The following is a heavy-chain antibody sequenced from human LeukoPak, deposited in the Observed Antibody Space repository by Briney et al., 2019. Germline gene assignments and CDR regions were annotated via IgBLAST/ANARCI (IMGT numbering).Heavy chain of an antibody. J-gene: IGHJ4*02. CDR3: ARGYMEGVLGFDY. Sequence: SETLSLTCTVSGGSISSGDYYWSWIRQPPGKGLEWIGYIYYSGSTYYNPSLKSRVTISVDRSKNQFSLKLSSVTAADTAVYYCARGYMEGVLGFDYWGQGTLVTVSS. V-gene: IGHV4-30-4*01. CDR2: IYYSGST. D-gene: IGHD1-14*01. CDR1: GGSISSGDYY.